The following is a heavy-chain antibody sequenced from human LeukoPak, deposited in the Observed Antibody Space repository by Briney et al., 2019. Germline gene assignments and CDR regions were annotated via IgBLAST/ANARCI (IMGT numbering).Heavy chain of an antibody. CDR2: ISSSSSYI. CDR3: ARAIRGYSYVIDY. V-gene: IGHV3-21*04. J-gene: IGHJ4*02. Sequence: PGGSLRLSCAASGFTFSSYSMNWVRQAPGKGLEWVSSISSSSSYIYYADSVKGRFILSRDNSKNTLYLQMNSLRAEDTAVYYCARAIRGYSYVIDYWGQGTLVTVSS. D-gene: IGHD5-18*01. CDR1: GFTFSSYS.